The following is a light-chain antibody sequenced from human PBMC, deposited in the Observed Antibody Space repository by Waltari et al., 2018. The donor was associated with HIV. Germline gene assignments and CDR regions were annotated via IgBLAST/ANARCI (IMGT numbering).Light chain of an antibody. J-gene: IGLJ3*02. CDR1: NIGSKN. V-gene: IGLV3-9*01. Sequence: SYELTQPLSVSVAPGQTARFTCERDNIGSKNVHWYQQKPGQAPVLVIYRDTNRPSGIPERFAGSNSGNTATLTITRAQAGDEAYYYCQVWDSGTVVFGGGTKLTVL. CDR2: RDT. CDR3: QVWDSGTVV.